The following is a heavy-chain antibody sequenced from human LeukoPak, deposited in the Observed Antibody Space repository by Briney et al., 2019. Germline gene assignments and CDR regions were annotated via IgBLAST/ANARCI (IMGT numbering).Heavy chain of an antibody. CDR3: AKVVYYGSGSYYRYYFDY. CDR2: ISGSGGST. Sequence: PGGSLRLSCAASGLTFSSYAMSWVRQAPGKGLEWVSAISGSGGSTYYADSVKGRFTISRDNSKNTLYLQMNSLRAEDTAVYYCAKVVYYGSGSYYRYYFDYWGQGTLVTVSS. CDR1: GLTFSSYA. D-gene: IGHD3-10*01. V-gene: IGHV3-23*01. J-gene: IGHJ4*02.